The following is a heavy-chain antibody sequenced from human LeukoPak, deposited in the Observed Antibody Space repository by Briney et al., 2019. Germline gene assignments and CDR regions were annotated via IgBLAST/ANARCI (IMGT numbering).Heavy chain of an antibody. J-gene: IGHJ4*02. V-gene: IGHV3-33*06. CDR1: GFTFSSYG. CDR3: AKGILPAAAGPTDY. D-gene: IGHD6-13*01. Sequence: PGRSLRLSCAASGFTFSSYGMHWVRQAPGKGLEWVAVIWYDGSNKYYADSVKGRFTISRDNSKNTLYLQMNSLRAEDTAVYYCAKGILPAAAGPTDYWGQGTLVTVSS. CDR2: IWYDGSNK.